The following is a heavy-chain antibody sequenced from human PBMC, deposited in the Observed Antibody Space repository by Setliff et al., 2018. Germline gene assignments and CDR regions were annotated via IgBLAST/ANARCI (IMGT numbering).Heavy chain of an antibody. Sequence: ASVKVSCKSSGYTFIDYHIHWVRLAPGLGLGWMGTVNPSGGQPSYAQKFQGRVTMTRDTSTSTVYMDLSSLTSEDTAVYFCARRVSPDSSGYPFEYWGQGTLVTVSS. CDR3: ARRVSPDSSGYPFEY. CDR2: VNPSGGQP. D-gene: IGHD3-22*01. V-gene: IGHV1-46*01. CDR1: GYTFIDYH. J-gene: IGHJ4*02.